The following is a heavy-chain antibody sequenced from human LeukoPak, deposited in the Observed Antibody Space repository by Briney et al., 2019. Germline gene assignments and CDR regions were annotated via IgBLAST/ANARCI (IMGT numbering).Heavy chain of an antibody. Sequence: SETLSLTCTVSGGSIRSSGYYWGWIRQPPGKGLEWIGSIYYSGSTYYNPSLKSRVTISVDTSKNQFSLKLSSVTAADTAVYYCARHLDGYNYYYYYYMDVWGKGTTVTVSS. D-gene: IGHD5-24*01. CDR3: ARHLDGYNYYYYYYMDV. CDR2: IYYSGST. J-gene: IGHJ6*03. CDR1: GGSIRSSGYY. V-gene: IGHV4-39*01.